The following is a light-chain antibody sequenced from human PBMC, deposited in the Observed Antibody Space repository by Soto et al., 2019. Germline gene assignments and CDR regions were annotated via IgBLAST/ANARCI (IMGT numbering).Light chain of an antibody. CDR1: QRLVHTDGNTY. Sequence: DIVMTQTPLSSPVTLGQPASISCRSSQRLVHTDGNTYFNWLQQRPGQPPRLLLYKVSTRFSGVPDRFSGSGAGTDFTLNISRVEAADVCVYYCMQTTPFPWTFGQGIQVEIK. CDR3: MQTTPFPWT. V-gene: IGKV2-24*01. CDR2: KVS. J-gene: IGKJ1*01.